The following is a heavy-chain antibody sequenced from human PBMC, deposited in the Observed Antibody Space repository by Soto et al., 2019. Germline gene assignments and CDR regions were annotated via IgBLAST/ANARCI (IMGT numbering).Heavy chain of an antibody. Sequence: QVQLQESGPGLVKPSETLSLTCTVSGGSISRGGYYWTWIRQHPGKGLEWIGYIYHTGKTYYNPSLKSLVTISVDTSKNQFSLKLLSVTAADTAVYYCAKEVTSHHDAFDIWGQGTMVTVAS. CDR3: AKEVTSHHDAFDI. D-gene: IGHD3-10*01. CDR2: IYHTGKT. J-gene: IGHJ3*02. CDR1: GGSISRGGYY. V-gene: IGHV4-31*01.